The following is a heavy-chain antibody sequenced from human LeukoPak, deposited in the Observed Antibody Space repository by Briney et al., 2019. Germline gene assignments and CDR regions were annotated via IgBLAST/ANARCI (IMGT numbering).Heavy chain of an antibody. J-gene: IGHJ4*02. Sequence: SETLSLTCVVYGGSFSGYYWSYIRQPPGKGLEWIGEINHSGSTNYNPSLKSRVTISVDTSKNQFSLRLSSVTAADTAVYYCARFSYYSSLDYWGQGTLVTVSS. CDR3: ARFSYYSSLDY. V-gene: IGHV4-34*01. CDR2: INHSGST. CDR1: GGSFSGYY. D-gene: IGHD6-6*01.